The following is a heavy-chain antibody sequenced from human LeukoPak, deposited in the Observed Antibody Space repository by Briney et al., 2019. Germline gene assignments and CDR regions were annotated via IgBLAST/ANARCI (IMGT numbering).Heavy chain of an antibody. D-gene: IGHD2-2*01. CDR1: GGSISSYY. Sequence: SETLSLTCTVSGGSISSYYWSWIRQPPGKGLEWIGYIYYSGSTNYNPSLKSRVTISVDTSKNQFSLKLSSVTAADTAVYYCASSMGDLYYMDVWGKGTTVTVSS. V-gene: IGHV4-59*01. CDR2: IYYSGST. CDR3: ASSMGDLYYMDV. J-gene: IGHJ6*03.